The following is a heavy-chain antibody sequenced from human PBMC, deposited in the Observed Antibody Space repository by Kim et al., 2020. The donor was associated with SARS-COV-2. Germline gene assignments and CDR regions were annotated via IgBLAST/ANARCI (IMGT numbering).Heavy chain of an antibody. CDR2: ISSIGT. CDR1: EFVFSSYI. D-gene: IGHD2-2*01. Sequence: GGSLRLSCGASEFVFSSYIMAWVRQAPGKGLEWVASISSIGTHYAYSMTVRFTISRDNARSSVYLHLHVLRVEATAVSFYSCEGRVERGSSTIHYVMDV. V-gene: IGHV3-21*01. CDR3: SCEGRVERGSSTIHYVMDV. J-gene: IGHJ6*01.